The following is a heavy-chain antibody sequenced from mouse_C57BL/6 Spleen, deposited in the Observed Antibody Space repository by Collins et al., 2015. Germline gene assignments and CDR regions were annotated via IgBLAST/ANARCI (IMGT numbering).Heavy chain of an antibody. J-gene: IGHJ3*01. D-gene: IGHD2-3*01. CDR1: GYTFTSYW. CDR3: AREEGWLLPFAY. Sequence: QVQLQQPGTELVKPGASVKLSCKASGYTFTSYWIHWVKQRPGQGLEWIGNINPSNGGTNYNEKFKSKATLTVDKSSSTAYMQLSSLTSEGSAVYYCAREEGWLLPFAYWGQGTLVTVSA. CDR2: INPSNGGT. V-gene: IGHV1-53*01.